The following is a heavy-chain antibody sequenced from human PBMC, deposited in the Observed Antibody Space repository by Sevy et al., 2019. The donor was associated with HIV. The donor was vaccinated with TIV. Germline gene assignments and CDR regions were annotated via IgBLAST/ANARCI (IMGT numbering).Heavy chain of an antibody. D-gene: IGHD6-19*01. CDR2: INSDGNKT. Sequence: GGSLRLSCAGSGFTFSSYWMHWVRQDPGKGLVWVSRINSDGNKTTYADSVKGRFTISRDNAKNSLYLQMNSLRAEDTGAYYCARDSGKAVAAFFWGQGTMVTLSS. CDR1: GFTFSSYW. J-gene: IGHJ3*01. CDR3: ARDSGKAVAAFF. V-gene: IGHV3-74*03.